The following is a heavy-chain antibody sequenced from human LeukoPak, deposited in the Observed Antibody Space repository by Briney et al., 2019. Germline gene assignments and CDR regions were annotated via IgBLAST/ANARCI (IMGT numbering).Heavy chain of an antibody. CDR2: ISAYNGNT. CDR3: ARGLEWLTRRHTWFDP. Sequence: ASVTVSCKASGYTFTSYGISWVRQAPGQGLEWMGWISAYNGNTNYAQKLQGRVTMTTDTSTRTAYMELRSLRSDDTAVYYCARGLEWLTRRHTWFDPWGQGTLVTVSS. V-gene: IGHV1-18*01. CDR1: GYTFTSYG. D-gene: IGHD3-3*01. J-gene: IGHJ5*02.